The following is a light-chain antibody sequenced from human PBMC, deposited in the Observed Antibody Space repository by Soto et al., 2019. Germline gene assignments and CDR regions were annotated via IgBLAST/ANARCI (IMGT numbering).Light chain of an antibody. CDR1: SSDVGYYNY. J-gene: IGLJ3*02. CDR2: DVS. Sequence: QSVLTQPASVSGSPGQSITISCTGTSSDVGYYNYVSWYQHHPGKVPKLIIYDVSNRPSGVSNRFSGSKSGNTASLTISGLQAEDEADYYCSSYTTSSTQVFGGGTKRTVL. CDR3: SSYTTSSTQV. V-gene: IGLV2-14*01.